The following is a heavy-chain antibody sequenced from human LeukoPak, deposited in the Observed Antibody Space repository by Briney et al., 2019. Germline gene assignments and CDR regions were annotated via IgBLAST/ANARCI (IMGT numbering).Heavy chain of an antibody. D-gene: IGHD6-13*01. Sequence: GASVKVSCKASGYTFTGYYMHWVRQAPGQGLEWKGRINPNSGGTNYAQKFQGRVTMTRDTSISTAYMELSRLRSDDTAVYYCARLVFGIAASHSFDYWGQGTLVTVSS. V-gene: IGHV1-2*06. CDR2: INPNSGGT. CDR3: ARLVFGIAASHSFDY. J-gene: IGHJ4*02. CDR1: GYTFTGYY.